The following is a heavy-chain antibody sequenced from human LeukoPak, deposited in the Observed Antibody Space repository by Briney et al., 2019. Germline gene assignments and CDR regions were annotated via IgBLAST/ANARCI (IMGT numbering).Heavy chain of an antibody. V-gene: IGHV4-39*07. CDR2: IYYSGST. CDR1: GGSISSSSYY. Sequence: PSETLSLTCTVSGGSISSSSYYWGWIRQPPGKGLEWIGSIYYSGSTYYNPSLKSRVTISVDTSKNQFSLKLSSVTAADTAVYYCARGYDFWSGYYHFDYWGQGTLVTISS. CDR3: ARGYDFWSGYYHFDY. D-gene: IGHD3-3*01. J-gene: IGHJ4*02.